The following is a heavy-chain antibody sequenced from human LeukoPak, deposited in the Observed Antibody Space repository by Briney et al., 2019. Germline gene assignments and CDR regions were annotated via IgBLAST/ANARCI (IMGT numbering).Heavy chain of an antibody. CDR3: AKDMGRWLHQKDAFDI. J-gene: IGHJ3*02. Sequence: GGSLRLSCAASGFTFDDSAMHWVRQVPGKGLEWVSGISWNSGSIVYADSVKGRFINSRDNAKNSLYLQMNSLRTEDMALYYCAKDMGRWLHQKDAFDIWGQGTMVTVSS. D-gene: IGHD5-24*01. CDR1: GFTFDDSA. CDR2: ISWNSGSI. V-gene: IGHV3-9*03.